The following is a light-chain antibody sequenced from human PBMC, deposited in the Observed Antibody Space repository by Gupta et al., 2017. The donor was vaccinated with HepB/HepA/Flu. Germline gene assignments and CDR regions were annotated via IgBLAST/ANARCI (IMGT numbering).Light chain of an antibody. CDR3: QQHYSTPIT. CDR1: QSVLYSSNNKNY. CDR2: WAS. V-gene: IGKV4-1*01. J-gene: IGKJ5*01. Sequence: DIVMTQSPDSLAMSLGERATINCKSSQSVLYSSNNKNYLAWYLQKPGQPPKLLIYWASTRESGVPDRFSGSGSGTDFTLTISSLQAEDVAVYYCQQHYSTPITFGQGTRLEIK.